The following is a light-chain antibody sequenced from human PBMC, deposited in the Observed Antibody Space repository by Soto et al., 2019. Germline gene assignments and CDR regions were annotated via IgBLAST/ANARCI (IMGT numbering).Light chain of an antibody. CDR2: GAS. Sequence: EIVLTQSPGTLSLSPGERATLSCRASQSVSSSYLAWYQQKPGQAPRLLIYGASSRATGFSDRFSASGSGTDFILTISRLEPEDFAVYYCQQYATSLITFGQGTRLEI. CDR1: QSVSSSY. CDR3: QQYATSLIT. V-gene: IGKV3-20*01. J-gene: IGKJ5*01.